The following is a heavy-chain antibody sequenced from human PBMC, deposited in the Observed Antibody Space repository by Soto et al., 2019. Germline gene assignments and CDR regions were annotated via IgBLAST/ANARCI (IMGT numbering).Heavy chain of an antibody. CDR1: GFTFSSYA. CDR2: ISGSGGST. D-gene: IGHD1-26*01. Sequence: EVQLLESGGGLVQPGGSLRLSCAASGFTFSSYAMSWVRQAPGKGLEWVSAISGSGGSTYYADSVKGRFTISRDNSKNTLYLQMNSLRAEDTAVYYCAKFLRYIVGATLGADYWGQGTLVTVSS. V-gene: IGHV3-23*01. CDR3: AKFLRYIVGATLGADY. J-gene: IGHJ4*02.